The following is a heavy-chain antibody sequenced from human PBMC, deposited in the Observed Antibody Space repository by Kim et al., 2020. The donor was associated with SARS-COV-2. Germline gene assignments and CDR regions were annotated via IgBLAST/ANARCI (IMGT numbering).Heavy chain of an antibody. CDR3: ARHSTLVRGIVFHY. V-gene: IGHV4-59*08. Sequence: SETLSLTCNVSGDSIRNYDWSWLRQPPGKGLEWIAYVFDTGTTNSNPSLKSRVTISVVTSKNQLSLKLSSVTAADSAVYYCARHSTLVRGIVFHYWGQG. CDR2: VFDTGTT. J-gene: IGHJ4*02. D-gene: IGHD3-10*01. CDR1: GDSIRNYD.